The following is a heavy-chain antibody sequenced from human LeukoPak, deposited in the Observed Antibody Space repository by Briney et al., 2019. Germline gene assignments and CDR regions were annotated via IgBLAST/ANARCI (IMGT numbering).Heavy chain of an antibody. J-gene: IGHJ6*03. Sequence: AGSLTLSCAASGFTFSSFGMHWVRQAPGRGLERVALIWYDGSNKYYADSVKGRFTISRDNSKNTLYLQMNSLRAEDTAVYYCAKAGGAQGGDGGANYFYYYMDVWGTGTTVTVSS. CDR3: AKAGGAQGGDGGANYFYYYMDV. CDR2: IWYDGSNK. CDR1: GFTFSSFG. D-gene: IGHD2-21*01. V-gene: IGHV3-33*06.